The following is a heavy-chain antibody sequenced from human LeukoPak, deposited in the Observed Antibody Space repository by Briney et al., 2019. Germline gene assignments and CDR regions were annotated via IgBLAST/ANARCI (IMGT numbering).Heavy chain of an antibody. CDR3: ASGYDSSGPPFDP. V-gene: IGHV3-30*01. D-gene: IGHD3-22*01. J-gene: IGHJ5*02. CDR1: GFTFNSYA. CDR2: ISYDGSNK. Sequence: GGSLRLSCAASGFTFNSYAMHWVRQAPGKGLEWVAVISYDGSNKYYADSVKGRFTISRDNSKNTLYLQMDSLRAEDTAVYYCASGYDSSGPPFDPWGQGTLVTVSS.